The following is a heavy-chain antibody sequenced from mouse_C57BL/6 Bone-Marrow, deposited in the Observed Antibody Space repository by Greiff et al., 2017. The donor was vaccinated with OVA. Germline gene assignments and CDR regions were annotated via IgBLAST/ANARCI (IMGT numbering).Heavy chain of an antibody. J-gene: IGHJ3*01. Sequence: VQLQQSGPELVKPGASVKISCKASGYAFSSSWMNWVKQRPGKGLEWIGRIYPGDGDTNYNGKFKGKATLTADKSSRTAYMQLSSLTSEDSAVDFCASYDYDERTWFAYWGQGTLVTVSA. CDR1: GYAFSSSW. D-gene: IGHD2-4*01. CDR3: ASYDYDERTWFAY. V-gene: IGHV1-82*01. CDR2: IYPGDGDT.